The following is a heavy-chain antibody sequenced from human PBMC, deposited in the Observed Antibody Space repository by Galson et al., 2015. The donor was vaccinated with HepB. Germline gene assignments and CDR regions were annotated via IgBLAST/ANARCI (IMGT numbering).Heavy chain of an antibody. CDR1: GFTFSDYG. CDR2: IWYDGSNK. J-gene: IGHJ4*02. CDR3: VREQYGDDDAFDI. V-gene: IGHV3-33*01. Sequence: SLRLSCAASGFTFSDYGMHWVRQAPGKGLEWVGVIWYDGSNKYYSDSVKDRFTISRDNSKDRTHLEMNSLRAEDTAVYYCVREQYGDDDAFDIWGQGTLVTVSS. D-gene: IGHD4-17*01.